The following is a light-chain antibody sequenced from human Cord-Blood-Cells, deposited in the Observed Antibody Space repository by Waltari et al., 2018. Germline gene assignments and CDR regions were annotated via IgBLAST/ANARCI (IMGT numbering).Light chain of an antibody. CDR3: QQSYSTPYT. V-gene: IGKV1-39*01. Sequence: DIQMTQSPSSLSASVVDRVTITCLASQSISSYLNWYQQKPGKAPKLLIYAASRLQSGVTSRFSGSGSGTDFTLTISRLQPEDFATYYCQQSYSTPYTFGQGTKLEIK. CDR1: QSISSY. CDR2: AAS. J-gene: IGKJ2*01.